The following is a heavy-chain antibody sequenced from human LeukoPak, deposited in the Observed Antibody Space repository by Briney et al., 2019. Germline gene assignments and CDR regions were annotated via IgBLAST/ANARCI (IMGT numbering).Heavy chain of an antibody. J-gene: IGHJ4*02. CDR3: ARDSGDRGSGSYLIAY. CDR1: VYTCTGYY. V-gene: IGHV1-2*02. D-gene: IGHD3-10*01. CDR2: FNPNSGGT. Sequence: ASVKVSGKASVYTCTGYYMHWVRQAPGQGLEWMGWFNPNSGGTNYAQKFQGRVTMTRDTSISTAYMELSRLRSDDTAVYYCARDSGDRGSGSYLIAYWGQGTLVTVSS.